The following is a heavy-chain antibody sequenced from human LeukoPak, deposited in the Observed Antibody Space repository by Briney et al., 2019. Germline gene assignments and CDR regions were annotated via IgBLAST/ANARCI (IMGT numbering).Heavy chain of an antibody. CDR3: ARAYYYYGMDV. Sequence: TSQTLSLTCAVSGGSISSGGYSWSWIRQPPGKGLEWIGYIYHSGSTYYNPSLKSRVTISVDRSKNQFSLKLSSVTAADTAVYYCARAYYYYGMDVWGQGTTVTVSS. CDR2: IYHSGST. J-gene: IGHJ6*02. CDR1: GGSISSGGYS. V-gene: IGHV4-30-2*01.